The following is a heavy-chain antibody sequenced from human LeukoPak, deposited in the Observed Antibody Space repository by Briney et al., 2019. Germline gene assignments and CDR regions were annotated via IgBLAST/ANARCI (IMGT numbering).Heavy chain of an antibody. CDR1: GYTFTSYD. CDR3: ARCSSSCFSVDY. J-gene: IGHJ4*02. V-gene: IGHV1-8*01. D-gene: IGHD6-13*01. Sequence: ASVKVSCKASGYTFTSYDINWVRQATGQGLEWMGWMNPNSGNTGYAQKFQGRVTMTRDTSTSTVNLELSSLRSEDTAIYYCARCSSSCFSVDYWGQGTLVTVSS. CDR2: MNPNSGNT.